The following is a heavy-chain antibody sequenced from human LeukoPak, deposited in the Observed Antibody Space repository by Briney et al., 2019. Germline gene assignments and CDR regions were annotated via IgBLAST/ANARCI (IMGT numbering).Heavy chain of an antibody. J-gene: IGHJ4*02. CDR3: VRGGGGSYPFEY. V-gene: IGHV1-46*01. Sequence: GASVKVSCKASGYTFTSYHMHWVRQAPGQGLEWMGAINPSGGSANYAQKFQGRVTMTRDTSTSTDYMELSSLRSDDTAVYSCVRGGGGSYPFEYWGQGTLVTVSS. CDR2: INPSGGSA. D-gene: IGHD1-26*01. CDR1: GYTFTSYH.